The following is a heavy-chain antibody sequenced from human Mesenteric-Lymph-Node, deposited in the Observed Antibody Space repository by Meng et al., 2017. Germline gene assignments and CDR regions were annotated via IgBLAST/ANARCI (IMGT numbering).Heavy chain of an antibody. CDR1: AGTFSGDA. CDR3: ARDSDYSSLNWFDR. Sequence: QVQLVTRGVEGSRPGVSVKVSCTSSAGTFSGDAISWVRQAPGQGLEWIGGIIPIFGTANYAQKFQGRVTITADNSTRTGYMELSSLTSDDTAVYYCARDSDYSSLNWFDRWGQGTLVTVSS. D-gene: IGHD4-11*01. CDR2: IIPIFGTA. J-gene: IGHJ5*02. V-gene: IGHV1-69*06.